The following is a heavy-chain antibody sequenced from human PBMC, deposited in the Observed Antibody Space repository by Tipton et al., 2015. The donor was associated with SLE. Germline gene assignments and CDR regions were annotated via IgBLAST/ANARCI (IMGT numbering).Heavy chain of an antibody. D-gene: IGHD6-13*01. Sequence: LRLSCTVSGGSISSHYWSWIRQPPGKGLEWIGSIYHSGSTYYNPSLKSRVTISVDTSKNQFSLKLSSVTAADTAVYYCARGKQQLVLYFDYWGQGTLVTVSS. V-gene: IGHV4-59*11. J-gene: IGHJ4*02. CDR3: ARGKQQLVLYFDY. CDR2: IYHSGST. CDR1: GGSISSHY.